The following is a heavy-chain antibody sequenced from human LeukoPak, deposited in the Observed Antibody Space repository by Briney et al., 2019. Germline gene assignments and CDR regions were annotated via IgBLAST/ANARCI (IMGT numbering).Heavy chain of an antibody. Sequence: PSETLSLTCTFSGGSISSDYWSWIRQPPAKGLAWIGYIYYRARTNSNPPLKSRTTISVGSCKSQFSLKLTSVTAADLAVYSCAEGATHSRYWGEGTLVTVSS. V-gene: IGHV4-59*08. CDR1: GGSISSDY. CDR2: IYYRART. D-gene: IGHD1-26*01. J-gene: IGHJ4*02. CDR3: AEGATHSRY.